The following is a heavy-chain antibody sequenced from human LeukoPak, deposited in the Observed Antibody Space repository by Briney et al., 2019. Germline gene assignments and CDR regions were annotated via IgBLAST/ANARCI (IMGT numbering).Heavy chain of an antibody. Sequence: PGGSLRLSCAASGFTFSSYWMSWVRQAPGKGLEWVANIKQDGSEKYYVDSVKGRFTISRDNSKNTLYLQMNSLRAEDTAVYYCAAAPNYDILTGYDAMRFDYWGQGTLVTVSS. J-gene: IGHJ4*02. V-gene: IGHV3-7*01. CDR3: AAAPNYDILTGYDAMRFDY. D-gene: IGHD3-9*01. CDR1: GFTFSSYW. CDR2: IKQDGSEK.